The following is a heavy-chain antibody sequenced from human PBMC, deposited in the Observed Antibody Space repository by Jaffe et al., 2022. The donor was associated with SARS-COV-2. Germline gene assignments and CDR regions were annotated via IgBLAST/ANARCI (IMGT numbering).Heavy chain of an antibody. CDR3: ATTIGDYYWSN. CDR2: INRSGSI. D-gene: IGHD2-21*02. CDR1: SGSFSGDY. J-gene: IGHJ4*02. Sequence: QLQLQQWGAGLLKPSETLTLTCAVYSGSFSGDYWGWIRQSPGKGLEFIGEINRSGSINYNPSLKSRVSISQDTSKKQFSLKVISVTAADTAVYYCATTIGDYYWSNWGQGTLVTVSS. V-gene: IGHV4-34*01.